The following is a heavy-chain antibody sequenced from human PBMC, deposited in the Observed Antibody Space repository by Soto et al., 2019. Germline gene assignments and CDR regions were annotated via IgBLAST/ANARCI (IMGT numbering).Heavy chain of an antibody. CDR2: SIPIFGTA. V-gene: IGHV1-69*13. D-gene: IGHD6-6*01. CDR1: GGTFSSYA. Sequence: SVKVSCKASGGTFSSYAMSWVRQAPGQGLEWMGGSIPIFGTANYAQMFQGRVTITAAESTSTAYMELSSLRSEDTAVYYCISSSSRGVFYFDYWGQGTLVTVSS. CDR3: ISSSSRGVFYFDY. J-gene: IGHJ4*02.